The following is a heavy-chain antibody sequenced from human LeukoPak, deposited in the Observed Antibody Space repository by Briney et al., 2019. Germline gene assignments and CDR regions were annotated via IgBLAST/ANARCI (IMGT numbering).Heavy chain of an antibody. CDR3: ARYYYGSGSYYKIFDY. Sequence: SETLSLTCTVSGGSISSSSYYWGWVRQPPGKGLEWIGEINHSGSTNYNPSLKSRVTISVDTSKNQFSLKLSSVTAADTAVYYCARYYYGSGSYYKIFDYWGQGTLVTVSS. CDR1: GGSISSSSYY. J-gene: IGHJ4*02. D-gene: IGHD3-10*01. V-gene: IGHV4-39*07. CDR2: INHSGST.